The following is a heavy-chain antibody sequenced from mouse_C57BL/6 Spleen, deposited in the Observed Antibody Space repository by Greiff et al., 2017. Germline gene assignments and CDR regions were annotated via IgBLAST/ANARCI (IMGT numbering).Heavy chain of an antibody. Sequence: VQLQQSDAELVKPGASVKISCKVSGYTFTDHTIHWMKQRPEQGLEWIGYIYPRDGSTKYNEKFKGKATLTADKSSSTAYMQLNSLTSEDSAVYFCRDYYGSSDDYFDYWGQGTTLTVSS. CDR2: IYPRDGST. D-gene: IGHD1-1*01. CDR3: RDYYGSSDDYFDY. J-gene: IGHJ2*01. CDR1: GYTFTDHT. V-gene: IGHV1-78*01.